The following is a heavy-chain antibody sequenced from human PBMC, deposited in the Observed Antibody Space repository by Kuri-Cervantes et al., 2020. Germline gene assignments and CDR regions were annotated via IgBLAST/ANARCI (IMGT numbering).Heavy chain of an antibody. CDR1: GGSISSGGYY. J-gene: IGHJ6*02. CDR3: AVGFKAYYYYGMDV. Sequence: GSLRLSCTVSGGSISSGGYYWSWIRQPPGKGLEWIGSIYHSGSTYYNPSLKSRVTISVDTSKNQFSLKLSSVTAADTAVYYCAVGFKAYYYYGMDVWGQGTTVTVSS. CDR2: IYHSGST. D-gene: IGHD2-2*01. V-gene: IGHV4-39*07.